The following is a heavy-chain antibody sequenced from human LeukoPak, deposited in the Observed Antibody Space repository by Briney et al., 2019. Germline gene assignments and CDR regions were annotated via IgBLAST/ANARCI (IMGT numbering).Heavy chain of an antibody. J-gene: IGHJ4*02. Sequence: SETLSLTCTVSGGSISSYYWSWIRQPPGKGLEWIGYIYYSGSTNYNPSLKSRVTISVDTSKNQFSLKLSSVTAADTAVYYCARAAGSHFDYWGQGTLVIVSS. CDR3: ARAAGSHFDY. CDR1: GGSISSYY. D-gene: IGHD1-26*01. V-gene: IGHV4-59*01. CDR2: IYYSGST.